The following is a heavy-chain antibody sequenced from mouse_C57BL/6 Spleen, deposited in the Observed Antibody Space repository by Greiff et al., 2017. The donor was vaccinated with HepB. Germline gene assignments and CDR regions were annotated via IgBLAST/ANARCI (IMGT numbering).Heavy chain of an antibody. CDR3: VRDCDYDDPYYAMDY. Sequence: EVQLVESGGGLVQPKGSLKLSCAASGFTFNTYAMHWVRQAPGKGLEWVARIRSKSSNYATYYADSVKDRFTISRDDSQSMLYLQMNNLKTEDTAMYYCVRDCDYDDPYYAMDYWGQGTSVTVSS. CDR2: IRSKSSNYAT. CDR1: GFTFNTYA. V-gene: IGHV10-3*01. J-gene: IGHJ4*01. D-gene: IGHD2-4*01.